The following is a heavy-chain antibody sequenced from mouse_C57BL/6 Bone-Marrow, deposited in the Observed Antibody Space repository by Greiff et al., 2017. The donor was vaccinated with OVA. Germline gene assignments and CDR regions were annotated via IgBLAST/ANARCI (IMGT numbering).Heavy chain of an antibody. CDR3: ARTDYYGRYAMDY. CDR2: INPNNGGT. Sequence: EVQRVESGPELVKPGASVKMSCKASGYTFTDYNMHWVKQSHGKSLEWIGYINPNNGGTSYNQKFKGKATLTVNKSSSTAYMELRSLTSEDSAVYYCARTDYYGRYAMDYWGQGTSVTVSS. J-gene: IGHJ4*01. V-gene: IGHV1-22*01. D-gene: IGHD1-1*01. CDR1: GYTFTDYN.